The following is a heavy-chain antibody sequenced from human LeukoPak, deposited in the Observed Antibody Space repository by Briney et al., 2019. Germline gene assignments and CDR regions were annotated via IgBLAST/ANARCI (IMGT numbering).Heavy chain of an antibody. CDR1: GFTFSSYA. Sequence: PGGSLRPSCAASGFTFSSYAMNWVRQAPGKGLEWVSAISGSGGSTYYADSVKGRFTISRDNSKNTLYLQMNSLRAEDTAVYYCASPGYCSGSSCYSGYFQHWGQGTLVTVSS. CDR3: ASPGYCSGSSCYSGYFQH. J-gene: IGHJ1*01. CDR2: ISGSGGST. D-gene: IGHD2-15*01. V-gene: IGHV3-23*01.